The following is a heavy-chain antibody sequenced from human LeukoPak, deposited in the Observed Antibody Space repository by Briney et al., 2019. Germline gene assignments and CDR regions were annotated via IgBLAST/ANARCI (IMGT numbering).Heavy chain of an antibody. CDR3: ARQSIPAAGTFDY. V-gene: IGHV4-39*01. CDR2: IYYTGNT. Sequence: SETLSLTCSVSGDSITGYYWGWIRQPPGKGLEWIGNIYYTGNTYYNPSLKSRVTISVDTSKNQFSLKLSSVTAADTAVYYCARQSIPAAGTFDYWGQGTLVTVSS. D-gene: IGHD6-13*01. CDR1: GDSITGYY. J-gene: IGHJ4*02.